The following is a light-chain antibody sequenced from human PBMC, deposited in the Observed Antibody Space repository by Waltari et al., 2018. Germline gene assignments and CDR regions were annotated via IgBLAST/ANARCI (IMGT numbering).Light chain of an antibody. J-gene: IGLJ2*01. V-gene: IGLV2-8*01. CDR1: SGDVGTYDY. CDR2: EVT. CDR3: GSYADSSTFL. Sequence: QSALTQPPSASGSPGQSVTISCTGTSGDVGTYDYVSWYQQYPGKPPRVLIYEVTKRPSVVPGRFSGSKSGNTAYLTVSGLQAEDEASYYCGSYADSSTFLFGGGTKLTVL.